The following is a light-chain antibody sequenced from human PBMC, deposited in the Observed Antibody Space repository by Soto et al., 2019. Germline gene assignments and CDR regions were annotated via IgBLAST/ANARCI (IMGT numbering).Light chain of an antibody. J-gene: IGKJ4*01. Sequence: EVVMTQSPATLSVSPWERATLSCRASQSVRSNLAWYQQKPGQAPRLLIYGASNRATGIPARFSGSGSGTDFTLTISSLETEDFAVYYCQQRSSWPLTFGGGTKVDNK. CDR1: QSVRSN. CDR2: GAS. CDR3: QQRSSWPLT. V-gene: IGKV3-11*01.